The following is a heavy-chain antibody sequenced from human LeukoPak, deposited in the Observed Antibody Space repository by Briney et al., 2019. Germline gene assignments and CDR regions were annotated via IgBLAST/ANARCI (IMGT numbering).Heavy chain of an antibody. D-gene: IGHD6-19*01. CDR3: ARNKRYSSGWYDYYYYMDV. Sequence: SETLSLTCTVSGYSISSGYYWGWIRQPPGKGLEWIGSIYHSGSTYYNPSLKSRVTISVDTSKNQFSLKLSSVTAADTAVYYCARNKRYSSGWYDYYYYMDVWGKGTTVTISS. CDR1: GYSISSGYY. J-gene: IGHJ6*03. CDR2: IYHSGST. V-gene: IGHV4-38-2*02.